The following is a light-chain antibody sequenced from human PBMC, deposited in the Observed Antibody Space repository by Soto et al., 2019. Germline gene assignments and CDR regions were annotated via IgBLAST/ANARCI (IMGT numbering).Light chain of an antibody. J-gene: IGKJ4*01. V-gene: IGKV1-9*01. CDR3: QQLNSYLS. Sequence: IQLTQSPSSLSASVGDRVTITCRASQGISSYLAWYQQKPGKAPKLLIYAASTLQSGVPSRFSGSGFGTDFTLTISSLQPEDFATYYCQQLNSYLSFGGGTKVELK. CDR2: AAS. CDR1: QGISSY.